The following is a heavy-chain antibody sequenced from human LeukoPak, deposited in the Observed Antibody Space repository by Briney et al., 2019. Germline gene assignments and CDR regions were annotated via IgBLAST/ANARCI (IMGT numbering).Heavy chain of an antibody. D-gene: IGHD4-23*01. CDR1: GYTFTSDW. V-gene: IGHV5-51*01. CDR3: ARRVVSNSGYYFHY. J-gene: IGHJ4*02. Sequence: GESLKISCKASGYTFTSDWIGWMRQMPGKGLEWMGIIYPGDSDTRYSPSFQGQVTISVDKSISTAYLQWGSLKASDTAVYYCARRVVSNSGYYFHYWGQGTLVTVSS. CDR2: IYPGDSDT.